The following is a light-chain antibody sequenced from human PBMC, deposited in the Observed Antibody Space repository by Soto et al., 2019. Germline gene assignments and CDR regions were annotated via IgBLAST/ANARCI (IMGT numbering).Light chain of an antibody. CDR3: QQYVRAFRS. J-gene: IGKJ1*01. CDR1: QSISSR. V-gene: IGKV1-5*01. Sequence: DIQMTQSPSTLSASVGDRVTITCRASQSISSRLAWYQQKPGKAPKFLVYDASNLESGVPSRFSGSGSGTEFTLTISSLQPDDFATYYCQQYVRAFRSFGQGTKVDIK. CDR2: DAS.